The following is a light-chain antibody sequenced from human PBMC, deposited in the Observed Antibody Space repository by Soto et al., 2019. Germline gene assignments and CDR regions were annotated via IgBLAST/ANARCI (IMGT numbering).Light chain of an antibody. Sequence: SYAPAQPPSVSLAPGQTAKSTYGGDKIGSKIVHWYKQRPGQAPVAVVFDATDRPSGIPDRISASRSGDTATLTIRRVDAGDEADYYCQGWASTAEFFVFRSGTNVTVL. V-gene: IGLV3-21*02. CDR2: DAT. CDR1: KIGSKI. J-gene: IGLJ1*01. CDR3: QGWASTAEFFV.